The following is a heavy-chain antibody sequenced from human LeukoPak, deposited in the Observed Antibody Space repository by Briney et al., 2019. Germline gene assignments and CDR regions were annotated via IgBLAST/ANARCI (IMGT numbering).Heavy chain of an antibody. J-gene: IGHJ5*02. Sequence: SETLSLTCTVSGGSISSSSYYWGWIRQPPGKGLEWIGSIHYSGSTYYNPSLKSRVTISVDTSKNQFSLKLSSVTAADTAVYYCARQGGEYEWELLPSNNWFDPWGQGTLVTVSS. CDR2: IHYSGST. D-gene: IGHD1-26*01. CDR1: GGSISSSSYY. V-gene: IGHV4-39*01. CDR3: ARQGGEYEWELLPSNNWFDP.